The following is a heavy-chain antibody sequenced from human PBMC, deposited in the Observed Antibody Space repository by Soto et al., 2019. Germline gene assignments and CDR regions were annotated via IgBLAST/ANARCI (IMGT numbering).Heavy chain of an antibody. CDR1: GFTFSTYW. J-gene: IGHJ3*02. CDR3: AREAGRYCSGGSCYSDDFDI. Sequence: GGSLRLSCAASGFTFSTYWMHWVRQAPGKGLVVVSRINGDGSITSNADSVKGRFTISRDNAKNTLYLQMNSLRAEDTAVYYCAREAGRYCSGGSCYSDDFDIWGQGTMVTVSS. CDR2: INGDGSIT. D-gene: IGHD2-15*01. V-gene: IGHV3-74*01.